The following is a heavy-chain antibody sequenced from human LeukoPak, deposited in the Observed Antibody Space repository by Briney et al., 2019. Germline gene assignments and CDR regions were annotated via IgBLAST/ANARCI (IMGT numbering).Heavy chain of an antibody. V-gene: IGHV3-21*06. CDR3: GRYGGRSINWNIQR. D-gene: IGHD1-1*01. J-gene: IGHJ1*01. Sequence: GGSLRLSCGGSGFTFNSYSMNWVRQAPGKGLAGVACIIGSGTEMFYADSLKGRFTSSRDNSKNSLYLQMNSLRVEDTDVYYCGRYGGRSINWNIQRWGQGTLVTASS. CDR2: IIGSGTEM. CDR1: GFTFNSYS.